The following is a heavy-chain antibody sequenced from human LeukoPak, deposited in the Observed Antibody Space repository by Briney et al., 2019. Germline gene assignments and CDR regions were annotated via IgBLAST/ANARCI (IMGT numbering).Heavy chain of an antibody. J-gene: IGHJ5*02. Sequence: ASVKVSCKASGYTFTGYYMHWVRQAPGQGLEWMGWIKPNSGGTNYAQKFQGRVTMTRDTSISTAYMELSRLRSDDTAVYYCARGLWFGELCWFDPWGQGTLVTVSS. V-gene: IGHV1-2*02. CDR1: GYTFTGYY. D-gene: IGHD3-10*01. CDR2: IKPNSGGT. CDR3: ARGLWFGELCWFDP.